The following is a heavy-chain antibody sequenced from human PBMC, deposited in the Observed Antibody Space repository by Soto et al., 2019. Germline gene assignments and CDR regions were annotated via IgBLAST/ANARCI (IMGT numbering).Heavy chain of an antibody. J-gene: IGHJ4*02. CDR2: INHSGST. D-gene: IGHD2-8*02. CDR3: ASHKITGLVDY. V-gene: IGHV4-34*01. Sequence: SETLSLTCAVYGGSFSGYYWTWIRQPPGTGLEWIGEINHSGSTNYNPSLKSRVTISVDTSKNQFSLKLTSVTAADTAVYYCASHKITGLVDYWGQGTLVTVA. CDR1: GGSFSGYY.